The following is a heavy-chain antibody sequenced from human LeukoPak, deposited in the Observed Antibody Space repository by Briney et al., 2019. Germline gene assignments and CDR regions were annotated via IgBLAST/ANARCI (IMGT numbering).Heavy chain of an antibody. D-gene: IGHD2-2*02. CDR2: INHSGST. CDR1: GGSFSGYY. Sequence: SETLSLTCAVYGGSFSGYYWSWIRQPPGKGLEWIGEINHSGSTNYNPSLKSRATIPVDTSKNQFSLKLSSVTDADTAVYYCARGGRYCSSTSCYILRRNWFDPWGQGTLVTVSS. V-gene: IGHV4-34*01. CDR3: ARGGRYCSSTSCYILRRNWFDP. J-gene: IGHJ5*02.